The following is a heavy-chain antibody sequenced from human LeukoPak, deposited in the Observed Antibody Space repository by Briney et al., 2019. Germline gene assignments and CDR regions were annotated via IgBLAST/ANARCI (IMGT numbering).Heavy chain of an antibody. CDR1: GFTFSSYG. Sequence: GGSLRLSCAASGFTFSSYGMHWVRQAPGKGLEWVAVISYDGSNKYYADSVKGRFTISRDNSKNTLYLQMNSLRAEDTAVYYCAKAYSSSSLDYWGQGTLVTVSS. V-gene: IGHV3-30*18. D-gene: IGHD6-6*01. CDR2: ISYDGSNK. CDR3: AKAYSSSSLDY. J-gene: IGHJ4*02.